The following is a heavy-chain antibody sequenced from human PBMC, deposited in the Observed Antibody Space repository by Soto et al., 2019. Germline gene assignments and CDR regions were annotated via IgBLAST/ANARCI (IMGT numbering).Heavy chain of an antibody. J-gene: IGHJ4*02. CDR2: IPYDGSNK. CDR3: ARAGYSSSWYFDY. D-gene: IGHD6-13*01. Sequence: QVQLVESGGGVVQPGRSLRLSCAASGFTFSSYAMHWVRQAPGKGLEWVAVIPYDGSNKYYADSVKGRFTISRDNSKNTLYLQMNSLRAEDTAVYYCARAGYSSSWYFDYWGQGTLVTVSS. V-gene: IGHV3-30-3*01. CDR1: GFTFSSYA.